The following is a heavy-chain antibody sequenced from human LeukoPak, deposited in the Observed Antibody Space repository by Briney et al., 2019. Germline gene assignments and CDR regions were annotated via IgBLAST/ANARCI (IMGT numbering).Heavy chain of an antibody. D-gene: IGHD2-21*01. V-gene: IGHV4-39*07. J-gene: IGHJ5*01. CDR2: IFYSETP. Sequence: SETLSLTCSVSGDSISSTSFYWGWIRQPPGKGLGWIGGIFYSETPYYPPSLKSRVTLSLGTSKNHFSLRLTSVTAADTAVYYCARQIAVVEPTDPNWFDSWGQGTLVTVSS. CDR1: GDSISSTSFY. CDR3: ARQIAVVEPTDPNWFDS.